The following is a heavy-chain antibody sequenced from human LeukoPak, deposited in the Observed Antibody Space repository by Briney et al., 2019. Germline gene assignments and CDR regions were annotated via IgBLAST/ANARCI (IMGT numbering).Heavy chain of an antibody. CDR2: IYSGGST. CDR1: GFTVSSNY. J-gene: IGHJ4*02. CDR3: ARDSLGYSSGWYLDY. V-gene: IGHV3-53*01. D-gene: IGHD6-19*01. Sequence: PGGSLGLSCAASGFTVSSNYMSWVRQAPGKGLEWVSVIYSGGSTYYADSVKGRFTISRDNSKNTLYLQMNSLRAEDTAVYYCARDSLGYSSGWYLDYWGQGTLVTVSS.